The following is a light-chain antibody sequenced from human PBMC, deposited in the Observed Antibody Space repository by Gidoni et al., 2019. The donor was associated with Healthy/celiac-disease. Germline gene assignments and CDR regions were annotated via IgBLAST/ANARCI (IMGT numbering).Light chain of an antibody. CDR2: AAS. CDR1: QSISSY. V-gene: IGKV1-39*01. J-gene: IGKJ4*01. Sequence: DIQMTQSPSSLSASVGDRVTITCRASQSISSYLNWYQQKPGKAPKLLIYAASSLQSGVPSSFSGSGSGTDFTLTISSLQPEDFATYYCQQSYSTPQLTFGGGTKVEFK. CDR3: QQSYSTPQLT.